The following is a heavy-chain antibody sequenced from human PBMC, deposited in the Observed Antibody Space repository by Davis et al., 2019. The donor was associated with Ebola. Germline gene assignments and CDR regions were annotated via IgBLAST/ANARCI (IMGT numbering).Heavy chain of an antibody. J-gene: IGHJ6*02. Sequence: PGGSLRLSCAASGFTFSSYSMNWVRQAPGKGLEWVSYISSSSSTIYYADSVKGRFTISRDNAKNSLYLQMNSLRDEDTAVYYCAALAATFYYYGMDVWGQGTTVTVSS. CDR1: GFTFSSYS. CDR3: AALAATFYYYGMDV. D-gene: IGHD2-15*01. V-gene: IGHV3-48*02. CDR2: ISSSSSTI.